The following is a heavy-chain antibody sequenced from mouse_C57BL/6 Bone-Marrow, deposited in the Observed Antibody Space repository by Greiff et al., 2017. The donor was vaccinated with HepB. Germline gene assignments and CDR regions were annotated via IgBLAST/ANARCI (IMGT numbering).Heavy chain of an antibody. V-gene: IGHV5-4*01. CDR2: ISDGGSYT. J-gene: IGHJ2*01. Sequence: EVKVVESGGGLVKPGGSLKLSCAASGFTFSSYAMSWVRQTPEKRLEWVATISDGGSYTYYPDNVKGRFTISRDNAKNNLYLQMSHLKSEDTAMYYCARDLGGRDYWGQGTTLTVSS. D-gene: IGHD4-1*01. CDR3: ARDLGGRDY. CDR1: GFTFSSYA.